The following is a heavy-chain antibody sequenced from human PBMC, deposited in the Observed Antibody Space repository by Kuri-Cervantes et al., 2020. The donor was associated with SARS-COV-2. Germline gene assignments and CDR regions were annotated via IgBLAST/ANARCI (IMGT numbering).Heavy chain of an antibody. CDR1: GFTFSSYA. CDR2: ISSNGGST. CDR3: ARVPGYDFWSGYNRFGYYGMDV. J-gene: IGHJ6*02. D-gene: IGHD3-3*01. V-gene: IGHV3-64*04. Sequence: GESLKISCSASGFTFSSYAMHWVRQAPGKGLEYVSAISSNGGSTYYADSVKGRFTISRDNSKNTPYLQMNSLRAEDTAVYYCARVPGYDFWSGYNRFGYYGMDVWGQGTTVTVSS.